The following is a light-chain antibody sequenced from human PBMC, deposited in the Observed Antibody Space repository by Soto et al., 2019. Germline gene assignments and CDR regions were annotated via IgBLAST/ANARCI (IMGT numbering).Light chain of an antibody. CDR2: KAS. V-gene: IGKV1-5*03. Sequence: DIQMTQSPSTLSGSVVYRVTITFRASQTISSWLALYQQKPGKAPKLLIYKASTLKSGVPSRFSGSGSGTEFTLTISSLQSEDFAVYYCQQYNNWPPITFGQGTKV. CDR3: QQYNNWPPIT. J-gene: IGKJ1*01. CDR1: QTISSW.